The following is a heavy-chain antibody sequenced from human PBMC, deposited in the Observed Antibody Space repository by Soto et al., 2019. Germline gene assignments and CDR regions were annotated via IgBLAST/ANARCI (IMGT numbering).Heavy chain of an antibody. D-gene: IGHD3-22*01. CDR3: ARESYDSGGYSYDAFDI. CDR2: ISYDGTNK. V-gene: IGHV3-30-3*01. J-gene: IGHJ3*02. CDR1: GFTFSTFA. Sequence: QVQLVESGGGAVQPGRSLRLSCAASGFTFSTFAMHWVRQAPGKGLEWVAVISYDGTNKYYADSVKGRFTISRDNSKNTLSLQMNSLRAEDTAVYFCARESYDSGGYSYDAFDIWGPGTMVTVSS.